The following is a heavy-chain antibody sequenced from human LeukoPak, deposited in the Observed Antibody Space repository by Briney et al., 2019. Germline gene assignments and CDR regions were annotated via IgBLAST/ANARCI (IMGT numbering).Heavy chain of an antibody. CDR2: IKEDGTEK. CDR1: GFTFSSSW. Sequence: GGSLRLSCAASGFTFSSSWMNWVRQSPGKGLEWVANIKEDGTEKHYVDSVKGRFTIFRDNAKNSLYLQMNSLRAEDTAVYYCARPHNNWRWYFDLWGRGTLVTVSS. J-gene: IGHJ2*01. CDR3: ARPHNNWRWYFDL. D-gene: IGHD3-3*01. V-gene: IGHV3-7*03.